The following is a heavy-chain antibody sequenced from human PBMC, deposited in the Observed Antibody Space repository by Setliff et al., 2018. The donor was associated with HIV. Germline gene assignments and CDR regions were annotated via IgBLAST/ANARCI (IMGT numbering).Heavy chain of an antibody. Sequence: LSLTCTVSGGSISSSTYYWGWIRQPPGKGLEWIGSIYYSGNTYYNPSLKSRVTISVDTSKNQFSLKLSSVTAADTAVYYCARRGYNYGYFDYWGQGTLVTVSS. V-gene: IGHV4-39*01. J-gene: IGHJ4*02. CDR3: ARRGYNYGYFDY. CDR2: IYYSGNT. D-gene: IGHD5-18*01. CDR1: GGSISSSTYY.